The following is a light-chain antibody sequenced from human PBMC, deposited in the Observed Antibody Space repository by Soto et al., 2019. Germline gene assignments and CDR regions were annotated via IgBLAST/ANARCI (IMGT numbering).Light chain of an antibody. CDR2: GAT. V-gene: IGKV3-20*01. CDR1: QSVSSCY. Sequence: SMSAVALSLSPGARATLSCRASQSVSSCYSAWYQQKPGPAPRLLNYGATSRTTGIPNMFSSSGARTDFTLTISIQDAEDIADYCCQSYSNPITFGEGTNLDIK. CDR3: QSYSNPIT. J-gene: IGKJ5*01.